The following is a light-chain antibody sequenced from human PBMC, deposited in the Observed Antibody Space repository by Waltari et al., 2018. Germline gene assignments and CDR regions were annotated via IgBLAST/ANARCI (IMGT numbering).Light chain of an antibody. CDR3: QSYDDTTNQV. CDR1: SGSIASYY. Sequence: NFMLTQPHSVSESPGKTVTISCTRSSGSIASYYVQWYQQRPGSAPTTVIYDDALRPAGVPDRFSGSIDSSSNSASLTISGLKTEDEADYDCQSYDDTTNQVFGGGTKLTVL. V-gene: IGLV6-57*04. CDR2: DDA. J-gene: IGLJ2*01.